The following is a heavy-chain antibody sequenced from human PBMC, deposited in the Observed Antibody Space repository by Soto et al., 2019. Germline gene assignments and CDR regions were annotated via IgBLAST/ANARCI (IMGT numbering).Heavy chain of an antibody. Sequence: PGESLKISCKGSGYSFTSYWIGWVRQMPGKGLEWMGIIYPGDSDTRYSPSFQGQVTISADKSISTAYLQWSSLKASDTAMYYCARLWPYGSVSHGVSRYYYYYMDVWGKGTTVTVSS. J-gene: IGHJ6*03. CDR3: ARLWPYGSVSHGVSRYYYYYMDV. D-gene: IGHD6-19*01. CDR2: IYPGDSDT. V-gene: IGHV5-51*01. CDR1: GYSFTSYW.